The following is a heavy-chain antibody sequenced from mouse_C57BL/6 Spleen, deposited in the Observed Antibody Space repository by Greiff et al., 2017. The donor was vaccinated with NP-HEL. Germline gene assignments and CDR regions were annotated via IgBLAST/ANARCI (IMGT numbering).Heavy chain of an antibody. Sequence: QVQLQQPGAELVRPGSSVKLSCKASGYTFTSYWMHWVKQRPIQGLEWIGNIDPSDSETHYNQKFKDKATLTVDKSSSTAYMQLSSLTSEDSAVYYCARSGLRWDGCFDYWGQGTTRTVSS. CDR1: GYTFTSYW. CDR2: IDPSDSET. CDR3: ARSGLRWDGCFDY. J-gene: IGHJ2*01. V-gene: IGHV1-52*01. D-gene: IGHD6-1*01.